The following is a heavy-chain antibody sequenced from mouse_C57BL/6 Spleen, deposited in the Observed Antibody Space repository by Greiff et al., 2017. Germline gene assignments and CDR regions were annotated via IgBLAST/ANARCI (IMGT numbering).Heavy chain of an antibody. CDR1: GYAFSSSW. J-gene: IGHJ3*01. D-gene: IGHD2-1*01. CDR2: IYPGDGDT. CDR3: ARERGDGNYPFAY. V-gene: IGHV1-82*01. Sequence: QVQLQQSGPELVKPGASVKISCKASGYAFSSSWMNWVKQRPGKGLEWIGRIYPGDGDTNYNGKFKGKATLTADKSSSTAYMQLSSLTSEDSAVYFCARERGDGNYPFAYWGQGTLVTVSA.